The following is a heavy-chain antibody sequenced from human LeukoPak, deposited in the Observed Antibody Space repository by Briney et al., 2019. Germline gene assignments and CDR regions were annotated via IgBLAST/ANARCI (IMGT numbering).Heavy chain of an antibody. Sequence: GGSLRLSCAASGFTFSSYAMSWVRQAPGKGLEWVSAISGSGGSTYYADSVKGRFTISRDNSKNTLYLQMNSLRAEDTAVYYCAKDTMTTVSDYYYYGMDVWGQGTTVTVSS. CDR3: AKDTMTTVSDYYYYGMDV. D-gene: IGHD4-4*01. V-gene: IGHV3-23*01. J-gene: IGHJ6*02. CDR1: GFTFSSYA. CDR2: ISGSGGST.